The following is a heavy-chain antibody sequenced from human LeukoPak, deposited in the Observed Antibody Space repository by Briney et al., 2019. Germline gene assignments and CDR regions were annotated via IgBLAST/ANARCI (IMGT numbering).Heavy chain of an antibody. CDR3: ARDYGDKKVDY. CDR1: GYTFTSYG. V-gene: IGHV1-18*01. Sequence: ASVKVSCKASGYTFTSYGISWVRPAPGQGLEWMGWISAYNGNTNYAQKFQGRVTITADKSTSTAYMELSSLRSEDTAVYYCARDYGDKKVDYWGQGTLVTVSS. CDR2: ISAYNGNT. J-gene: IGHJ4*02. D-gene: IGHD4-17*01.